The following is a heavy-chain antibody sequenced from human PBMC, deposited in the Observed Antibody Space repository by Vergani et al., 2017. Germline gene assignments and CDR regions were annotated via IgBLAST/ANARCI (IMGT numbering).Heavy chain of an antibody. D-gene: IGHD2-8*01. Sequence: EVQLVESGGGLVKPGGSLRLSCAASGFTFTNFAMTWVRQAPGEGLEWVSGISGSGGFTYYADSVKGRFTISRDNSKNTMFLQMNNLRAEDTAVYYCARSGYCAHGVCYMTYYYYMDVWGKGTAVTVSS. CDR2: ISGSGGFT. CDR3: ARSGYCAHGVCYMTYYYYMDV. CDR1: GFTFTNFA. V-gene: IGHV3-23*04. J-gene: IGHJ6*03.